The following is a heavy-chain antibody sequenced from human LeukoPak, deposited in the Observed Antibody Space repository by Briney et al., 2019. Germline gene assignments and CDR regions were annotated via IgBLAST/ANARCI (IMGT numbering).Heavy chain of an antibody. V-gene: IGHV3-21*01. CDR3: ARRYSSSWYEGGYYFDY. D-gene: IGHD6-13*01. CDR1: GFTFSSYS. J-gene: IGHJ4*02. CDR2: ISSSSSYI. Sequence: GGSLRLSCAASGFTFSSYSMNWVRQAPGKGLEWASSISSSSSYIYYADSVKGRFTISRDNAKNSLYLQMNSLRAEDTAVYYCARRYSSSWYEGGYYFDYWGQGTLVTVSS.